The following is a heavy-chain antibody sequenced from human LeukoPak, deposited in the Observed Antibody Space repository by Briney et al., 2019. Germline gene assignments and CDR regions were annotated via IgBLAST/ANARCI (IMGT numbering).Heavy chain of an antibody. CDR1: GFTFSSYT. Sequence: GGSLRLSCAASGFTFSSYTMDWVRQAPGKGLEWVSSVSGSSRHKYYADSVKGRFTISRDNAKNSLYLQMNSLRAEDTAVYYCARTANFAAGYYIDYWGQGTLVTVSS. CDR3: ARTANFAAGYYIDY. V-gene: IGHV3-21*01. CDR2: VSGSSRHK. D-gene: IGHD6-13*01. J-gene: IGHJ4*02.